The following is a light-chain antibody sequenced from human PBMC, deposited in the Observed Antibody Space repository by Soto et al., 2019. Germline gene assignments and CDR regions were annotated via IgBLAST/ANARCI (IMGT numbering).Light chain of an antibody. CDR1: QSVSSN. J-gene: IGKJ5*01. V-gene: IGKV3-15*01. CDR3: QQRNAWPIT. CDR2: GAS. Sequence: EIVMTKSPATLSVSQEERATLSCRASQSVSSNLAWYQQTPGQAPRLLIYGASTRATGIPARFSGSGSGTDFTLAISRLEPDDFAVYYCQQRNAWPITFGQGTRLEIK.